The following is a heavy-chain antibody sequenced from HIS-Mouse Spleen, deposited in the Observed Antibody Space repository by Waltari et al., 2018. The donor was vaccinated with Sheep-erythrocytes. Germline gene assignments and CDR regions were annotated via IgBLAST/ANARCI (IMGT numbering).Heavy chain of an antibody. CDR1: GFTFSSYS. D-gene: IGHD6-6*01. V-gene: IGHV3-21*01. Sequence: EVQLVESGGGLVKPGGSLRLSCAASGFTFSSYSMNWVRQAPGKGRGWVSFISSDSSIYYADSVKGRFTISRDNAKNSLYLQMNSLRAEDTAVYYCARDSTSDAFDIWGQGTMVTVSS. CDR3: ARDSTSDAFDI. CDR2: ISSDSSI. J-gene: IGHJ3*02.